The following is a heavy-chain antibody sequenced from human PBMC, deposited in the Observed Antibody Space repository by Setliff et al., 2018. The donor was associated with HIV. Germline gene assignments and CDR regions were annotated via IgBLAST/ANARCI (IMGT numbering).Heavy chain of an antibody. D-gene: IGHD5-18*01. CDR2: ISYNGKT. Sequence: SETLSLTCTVSGGSISRLYWTWIRQPPGKGLEWIGYISYNGKTDYNSSLKSRVTISVDTSKNQFSLKLSSVTAADTAVYYCARTEDYSFGDAPFDYWGHGTLVTVSS. CDR1: GGSISRLY. V-gene: IGHV4-59*11. CDR3: ARTEDYSFGDAPFDY. J-gene: IGHJ4*01.